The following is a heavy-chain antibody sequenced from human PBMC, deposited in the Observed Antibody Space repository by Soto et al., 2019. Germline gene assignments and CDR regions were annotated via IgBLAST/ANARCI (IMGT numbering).Heavy chain of an antibody. V-gene: IGHV3-23*01. Sequence: EVQLLESGGGLVQPGGSLRLSCAASGFTFSSYAMSWVRQAPGKGLEWVSVISGSGGSTYYADSVKGRFTISRDNSKNTLYLQINSLRAEDTAVYYCAKRHWGGWYFDLWGRGTLVTVSS. CDR3: AKRHWGGWYFDL. D-gene: IGHD7-27*01. J-gene: IGHJ2*01. CDR1: GFTFSSYA. CDR2: ISGSGGST.